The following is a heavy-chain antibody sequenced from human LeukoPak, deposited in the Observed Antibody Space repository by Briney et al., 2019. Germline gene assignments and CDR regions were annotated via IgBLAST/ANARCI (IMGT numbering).Heavy chain of an antibody. J-gene: IGHJ6*03. Sequence: PGGSLRLSCAASGFTVFNYWMSWVRQAPGKGLEWVANINLDGSQKYYVDSLKGRFTISRDNAKNSLYLQMNSLRAEDTAVYYCARTPYAYCSGGSCYYMDVWGKGTTVTISS. D-gene: IGHD2-15*01. CDR2: INLDGSQK. V-gene: IGHV3-7*01. CDR1: GFTVFNYW. CDR3: ARTPYAYCSGGSCYYMDV.